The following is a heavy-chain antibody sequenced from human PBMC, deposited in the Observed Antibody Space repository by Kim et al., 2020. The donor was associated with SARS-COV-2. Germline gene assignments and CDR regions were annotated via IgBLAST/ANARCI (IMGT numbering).Heavy chain of an antibody. CDR1: GFTTSRYW. CDR2: INHDGSGK. V-gene: IGHV3-7*01. D-gene: IGHD3-10*01. CDR3: ARDRIRYFGSGSYYDY. Sequence: GGSLRLSCAASGFTTSRYWMSWVRQAPGTGLEWVANINHDGSGKYYVDSVMGRFTISRDNAEKSLYLQMNSLRAGATAVYYCARDRIRYFGSGSYYDYWGQGTLVTVST. J-gene: IGHJ4*02.